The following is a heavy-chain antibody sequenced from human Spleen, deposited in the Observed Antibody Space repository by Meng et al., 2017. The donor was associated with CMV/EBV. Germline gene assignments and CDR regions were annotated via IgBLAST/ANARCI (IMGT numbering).Heavy chain of an antibody. Sequence: GESLKISCAASGFTFSSYSMNWVRQAPGKGLEWVSYISSSSSTIYYADSVKGRFTISRDNSKNTLYLQMNSLRAEDTAVYYCARDKAARSSGWGPYYYYYGMDVWGQGTTVTVSS. CDR1: GFTFSSYS. CDR3: ARDKAARSSGWGPYYYYYGMDV. J-gene: IGHJ6*02. D-gene: IGHD6-19*01. V-gene: IGHV3-48*01. CDR2: ISSSSSTI.